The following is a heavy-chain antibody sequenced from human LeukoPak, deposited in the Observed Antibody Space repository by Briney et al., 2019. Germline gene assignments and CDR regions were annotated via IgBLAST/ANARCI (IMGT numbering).Heavy chain of an antibody. CDR1: GYTFTSYG. Sequence: ASVKVSCKASGYTFTSYGISWLRQAPGQRLDWMGWINGGSGNTKYSPEFQGRVTITRDTSASTAYMELSSLRSEDTAVYYCANPRYDSSGYYYVDWGQGTLVTVSS. J-gene: IGHJ4*02. CDR2: INGGSGNT. V-gene: IGHV1-3*01. CDR3: ANPRYDSSGYYYVD. D-gene: IGHD3-22*01.